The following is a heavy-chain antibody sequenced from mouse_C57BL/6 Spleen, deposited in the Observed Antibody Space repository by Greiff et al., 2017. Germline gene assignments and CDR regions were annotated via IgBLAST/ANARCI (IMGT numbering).Heavy chain of an antibody. V-gene: IGHV1-76*01. CDR1: GYTFTDYY. CDR3: ARREDGYRAWFAY. D-gene: IGHD2-3*01. J-gene: IGHJ3*01. Sequence: QVQLQQSGAELVRPGASVKLSCKASGYTFTDYYINWVKQRPGQGLEWIARIYPGSGNTYYNETFKGKATLTAEKSSSTAYMQLSSLTSEDSAVYYCARREDGYRAWFAYWGQGTLVTVSA. CDR2: IYPGSGNT.